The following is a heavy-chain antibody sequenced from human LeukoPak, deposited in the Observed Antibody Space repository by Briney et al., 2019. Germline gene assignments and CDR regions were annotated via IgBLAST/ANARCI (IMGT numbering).Heavy chain of an antibody. V-gene: IGHV3-23*01. J-gene: IGHJ4*02. CDR1: GFTFSSYS. CDR3: AKDQSFTPSSLFDN. Sequence: PGGSLRLSCAASGFTFSSYSMNWVRQAPGKGLDWVSAISGSGVSTYYADSVKGRFTISRDNSKNTLYLQMNSLRAEDTAVYYCAKDQSFTPSSLFDNWGQGTLVTVSS. CDR2: ISGSGVST.